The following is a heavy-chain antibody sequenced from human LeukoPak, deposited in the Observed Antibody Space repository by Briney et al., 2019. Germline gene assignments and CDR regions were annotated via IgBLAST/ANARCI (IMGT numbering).Heavy chain of an antibody. CDR2: ISASSGTR. V-gene: IGHV3-11*01. D-gene: IGHD2-21*02. Sequence: GGSLRLSCAASGFTFSDYYMNWIRQAPGKGLEWLSYISASSGTRYYADSVKVRFTISRDNAKNSLYLQMNSLRAEDTAVYYCARGLTANDWFDPWGQGTLVTVSS. J-gene: IGHJ5*02. CDR3: ARGLTANDWFDP. CDR1: GFTFSDYY.